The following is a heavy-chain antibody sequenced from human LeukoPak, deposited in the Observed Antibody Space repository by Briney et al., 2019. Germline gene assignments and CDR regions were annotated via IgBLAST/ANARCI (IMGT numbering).Heavy chain of an antibody. Sequence: SETPSLTCTVSGGSVTSGTYFWTWIRQPPGKGLDWIGFISNSGSTNYNPSLKSRVTISRDTSKNRFSLNLNSVTAADTAVYFCARSPSGYRFDYWGQGALVTVSS. CDR3: ARSPSGYRFDY. D-gene: IGHD3-22*01. CDR2: ISNSGST. CDR1: GGSVTSGTYF. V-gene: IGHV4-61*01. J-gene: IGHJ4*02.